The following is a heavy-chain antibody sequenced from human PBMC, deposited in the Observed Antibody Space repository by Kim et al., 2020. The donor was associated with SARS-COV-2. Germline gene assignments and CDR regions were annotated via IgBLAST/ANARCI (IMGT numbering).Heavy chain of an antibody. Sequence: GGSLRLSCAASGFTFSSYSMNWVRQAPGKGLEWVSSISSSSSYIYYADSVKGRFTISRDNAKNSLYLQMNSLRAEDTAVYYCARDWAGSGGSGWSSNWFDPWGQGTLVTVSS. CDR1: GFTFSSYS. CDR2: ISSSSSYI. J-gene: IGHJ5*02. V-gene: IGHV3-21*01. D-gene: IGHD6-19*01. CDR3: ARDWAGSGGSGWSSNWFDP.